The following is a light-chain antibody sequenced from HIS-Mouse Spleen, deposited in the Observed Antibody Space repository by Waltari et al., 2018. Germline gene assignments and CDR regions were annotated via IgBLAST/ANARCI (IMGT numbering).Light chain of an antibody. Sequence: EIVMTQSPAPLSVSPGERATLSCRASQSVSSNLAWYQQKPGQAPRLLIYGASTRATGIPARFSGSGSGTEFTLTISSMQSEDFAVYYCQQYNNWPSSWTFGQGTKVEIK. CDR3: QQYNNWPSSWT. CDR2: GAS. V-gene: IGKV3-15*01. J-gene: IGKJ1*01. CDR1: QSVSSN.